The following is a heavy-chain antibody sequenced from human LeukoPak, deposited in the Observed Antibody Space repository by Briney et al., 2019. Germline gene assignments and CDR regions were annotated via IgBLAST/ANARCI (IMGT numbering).Heavy chain of an antibody. CDR2: ISSSSSYI. D-gene: IGHD6-6*01. Sequence: GGSLRLSCAASGFTFSSYSMNWVRQAPGKGLVWVSSISSSSSYIYYADSAKGRFTISRDNAKNSLYLQMYSLRAQDTAVYYCAKNRGGSSSRFDYWGQGTLVTVSS. V-gene: IGHV3-21*01. CDR3: AKNRGGSSSRFDY. J-gene: IGHJ4*02. CDR1: GFTFSSYS.